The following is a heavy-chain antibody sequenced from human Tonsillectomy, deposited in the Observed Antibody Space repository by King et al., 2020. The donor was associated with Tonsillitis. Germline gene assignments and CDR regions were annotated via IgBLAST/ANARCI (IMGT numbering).Heavy chain of an antibody. CDR2: IRYDGSNK. J-gene: IGHJ2*01. V-gene: IGHV3-30*02. D-gene: IGHD3-10*01. Sequence: QLVQSGGGVVQPGGSLRLSCAASGFTFSSYGMHWVRQAPGKGLEWVAFIRYDGSNKYYADSVKGRFTISRDNSKNTLYLQMNSLRAEDTAVYYCAKGFGARPPVVLWYFDLWGRGTLVTVSS. CDR1: GFTFSSYG. CDR3: AKGFGARPPVVLWYFDL.